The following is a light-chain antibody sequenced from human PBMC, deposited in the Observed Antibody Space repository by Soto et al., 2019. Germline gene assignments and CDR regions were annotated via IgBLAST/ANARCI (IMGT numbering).Light chain of an antibody. CDR1: QSISNH. CDR3: QQSYSTPIT. Sequence: DIQTTQSPSSLSASVEDRVIITCRASQSISNHLNCYQQKPGKAPKLLIFAASSLQSGVPSRFSGSGSGTDFTLTISSLQPEDFATYYCQQSYSTPITFGQGTRLEIK. J-gene: IGKJ5*01. CDR2: AAS. V-gene: IGKV1-39*01.